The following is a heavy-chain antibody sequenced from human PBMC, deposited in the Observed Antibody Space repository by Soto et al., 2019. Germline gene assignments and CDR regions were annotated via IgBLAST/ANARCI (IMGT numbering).Heavy chain of an antibody. D-gene: IGHD3-3*01. CDR3: AKVAYDFWTTYNRQGVHFDS. J-gene: IGHJ5*01. V-gene: IGHV3-23*01. CDR1: GFTFSSYA. Sequence: GGSLRLSCAASGFTFSSYAMSWLRQAPGKGLEGVSASSGSGGITYYADSVNGRFTISRDNSKNTLYLQMSSLSVEDTAVYFCAKVAYDFWTTYNRQGVHFDSWGQGTLVTVSS. CDR2: SSGSGGIT.